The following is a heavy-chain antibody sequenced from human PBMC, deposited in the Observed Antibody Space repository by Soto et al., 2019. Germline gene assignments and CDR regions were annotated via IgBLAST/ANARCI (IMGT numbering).Heavy chain of an antibody. CDR1: GCSISAYY. V-gene: IGHV4-59*01. CDR2: MYNTGST. D-gene: IGHD2-21*02. J-gene: IGHJ6*02. Sequence: SEPLSLTYSISGCSISAYYWSWLRQPPGKGLEWIGYMYNTGSTVYNPSFKSRVTISVDTSKNQFSLKLNSVTAADTAVYYCARDLWGYCGTDCYPLDVWGQGT. CDR3: ARDLWGYCGTDCYPLDV.